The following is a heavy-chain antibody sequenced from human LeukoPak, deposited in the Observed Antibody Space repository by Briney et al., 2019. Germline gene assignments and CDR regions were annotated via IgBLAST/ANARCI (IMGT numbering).Heavy chain of an antibody. J-gene: IGHJ4*02. Sequence: GGSLRLSCVASGFTFSDYSMNWVRQAPGKGLEWVSAISGSGGSTYYADSVKGRFTISRDNSKNTLYLQMNSLRAEDTAVYYCAKLGADYDFWSGSKYYFDYWGQGTLVTVSS. CDR1: GFTFSDYS. CDR2: ISGSGGST. D-gene: IGHD3-3*01. V-gene: IGHV3-23*01. CDR3: AKLGADYDFWSGSKYYFDY.